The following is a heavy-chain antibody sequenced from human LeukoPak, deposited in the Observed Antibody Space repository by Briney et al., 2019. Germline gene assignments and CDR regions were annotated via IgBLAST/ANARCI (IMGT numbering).Heavy chain of an antibody. D-gene: IGHD2-21*02. CDR2: IIPIFGTA. J-gene: IGHJ6*02. Sequence: SVKVSCKASGGTFSSYAISWVRQAPGQGLEWMGGIIPIFGTANYAQKFQGRVTITADESTSTAYMELSSLRSEDTAVYYCARSNCGGDCYSSDYYYYGMDVWGQGTTVTVSS. CDR1: GGTFSSYA. V-gene: IGHV1-69*13. CDR3: ARSNCGGDCYSSDYYYYGMDV.